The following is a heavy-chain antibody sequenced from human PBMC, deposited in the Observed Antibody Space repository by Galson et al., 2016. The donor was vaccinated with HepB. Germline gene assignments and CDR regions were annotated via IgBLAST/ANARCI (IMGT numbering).Heavy chain of an antibody. V-gene: IGHV3-23*01. J-gene: IGHJ4*02. CDR2: IAARCDGS. CDR3: VRDNFADY. CDR1: GFTFSNYP. D-gene: IGHD4-23*01. Sequence: SLRLSCAASGFTFSNYPTNWVRQAPGKGLQWVSTIAARCDGSYYEDSVRGRFTISRDNSKNTLSLQMNNLGVEDTALYFCVRDNFADYWGQGTLVTVSS.